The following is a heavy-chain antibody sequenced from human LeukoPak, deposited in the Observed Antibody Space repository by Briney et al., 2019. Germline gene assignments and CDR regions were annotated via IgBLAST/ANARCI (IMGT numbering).Heavy chain of an antibody. CDR1: GFTFTNAW. CDR3: VRAGALVIREYYFDY. D-gene: IGHD3-9*01. CDR2: IWYDGSNR. J-gene: IGHJ4*02. Sequence: GGSLRLSCAASGFTFTNAWMSWVRQAPGKGLEWVAVIWYDGSNRYYADSVKGRFTISRDNSENTLYLQMNSLRAEDTAVYYCVRAGALVIREYYFDYWGQGTLVTVSS. V-gene: IGHV3-33*08.